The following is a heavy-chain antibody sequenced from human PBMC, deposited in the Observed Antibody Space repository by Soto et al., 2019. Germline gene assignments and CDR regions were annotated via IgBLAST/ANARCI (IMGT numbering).Heavy chain of an antibody. CDR3: AKRYDFWSGRWYGLGV. CDR1: GASINSANW. CDR2: IYHIGST. D-gene: IGHD3-3*01. J-gene: IGHJ6*02. Sequence: QVLMEESGPGLVKPSGTLFLTCTVSGASINSANWWVWVRQPPGKGLAWIGEIYHIGSTTYNPSLKSRATISVDKSKNQFSLKVTSVTAADTGVYYCAKRYDFWSGRWYGLGVWGQGTTVTVSS. V-gene: IGHV4-4*02.